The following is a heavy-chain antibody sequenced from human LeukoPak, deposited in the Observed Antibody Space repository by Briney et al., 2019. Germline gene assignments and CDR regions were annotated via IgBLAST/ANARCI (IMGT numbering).Heavy chain of an antibody. CDR2: IYPGDSDT. D-gene: IGHD3-22*01. V-gene: IGHV5-51*01. Sequence: PGESLKISCKGSGYSFTSYWIGWVRQMPGKGLEWMGIIYPGDSDTRYSPSFQGPVTISADKSISTAYLQWSSLKASDTAMYYCARRFYYDSSGFYYFDYWGQGTLVTVSS. J-gene: IGHJ4*02. CDR3: ARRFYYDSSGFYYFDY. CDR1: GYSFTSYW.